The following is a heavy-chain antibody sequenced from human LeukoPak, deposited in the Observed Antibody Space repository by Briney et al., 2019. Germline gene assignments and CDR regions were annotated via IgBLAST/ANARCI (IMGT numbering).Heavy chain of an antibody. J-gene: IGHJ4*02. Sequence: SETLSLTCTVSGGPIDRHYWSWIRQPPGKGLEWIGYVFYPGSTNYNPSLKSRVTMSLDMSRDQFSLRLTSVTAADTAIYYCASRPAGGTWYGVFDYWSQGTLVTVSS. V-gene: IGHV4-59*11. CDR2: VFYPGST. CDR3: ASRPAGGTWYGVFDY. CDR1: GGPIDRHY. D-gene: IGHD6-13*01.